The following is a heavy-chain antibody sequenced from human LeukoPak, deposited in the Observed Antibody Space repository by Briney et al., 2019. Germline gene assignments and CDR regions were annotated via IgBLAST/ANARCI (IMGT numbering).Heavy chain of an antibody. D-gene: IGHD3-16*02. Sequence: GGSLRLSCAASGFIFSDYYMSWIRQAPGKGLEWVSYVSISGGTIYYADSVKGRFTISRDNAKNSLYLQLNSLRAEDTAVYYCARTMITFGGVIVPMGFDYWGQGTLVTVSS. V-gene: IGHV3-11*01. CDR2: VSISGGTI. CDR1: GFIFSDYY. CDR3: ARTMITFGGVIVPMGFDY. J-gene: IGHJ4*02.